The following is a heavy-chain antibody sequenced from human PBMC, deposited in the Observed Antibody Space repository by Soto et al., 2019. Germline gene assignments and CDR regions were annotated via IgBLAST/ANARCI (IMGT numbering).Heavy chain of an antibody. CDR2: IKQDGSEK. CDR3: ARDHYYYDSSGYPLGYYGMDV. Sequence: GGSLRLSCAAPGFTFSSYWMSWVRQAPGKGLEWVANIKQDGSEKYYVDSVKGRFTISRDNAKNSLYLQMNSLRAEDAAVYYCARDHYYYDSSGYPLGYYGMDVWGQGTTVTVSS. J-gene: IGHJ6*02. V-gene: IGHV3-7*01. D-gene: IGHD3-22*01. CDR1: GFTFSSYW.